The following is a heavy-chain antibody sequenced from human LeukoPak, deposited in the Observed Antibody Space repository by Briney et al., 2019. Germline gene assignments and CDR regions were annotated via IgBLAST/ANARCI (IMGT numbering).Heavy chain of an antibody. CDR3: ASGQPPYNGYYTSMLST. V-gene: IGHV4-39*02. D-gene: IGHD5-12*01. CDR1: GGTISNSRYY. Sequence: PSETLSLTCTVSGGTISNSRYYWGWVRQAPGKELQWIGSIYYSENNYYNPSLKRRVTISVDTSKNHLSLNLNSVTAADTSVYYCASGQPPYNGYYTSMLSTWGQGTLVTVSS. CDR2: IYYSENN. J-gene: IGHJ4*02.